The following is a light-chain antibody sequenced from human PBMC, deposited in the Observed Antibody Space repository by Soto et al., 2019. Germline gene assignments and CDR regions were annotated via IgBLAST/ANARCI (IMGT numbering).Light chain of an antibody. Sequence: QSALTQPASVSGSPGQSITISRTGTSNDVGGYNYVSWYQQHPGKAPKLMIYDVSNRPSGVSNRFSGSKSANTASLTISGLQTEDESDYYCSSYTGSSTYVFGTGTKLTVL. CDR1: SNDVGGYNY. CDR2: DVS. V-gene: IGLV2-14*03. CDR3: SSYTGSSTYV. J-gene: IGLJ1*01.